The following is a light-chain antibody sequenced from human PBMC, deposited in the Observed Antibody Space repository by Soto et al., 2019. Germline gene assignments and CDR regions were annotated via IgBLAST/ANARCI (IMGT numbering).Light chain of an antibody. J-gene: IGKJ4*01. CDR1: QSVSSSH. Sequence: DIVLTQSPGTLSLPPGERAILSCSASQSVSSSHLAWYQQKPGQAPRLLIYGASSRATGIPDRFSGRGSGTDFTLTISRLEPEDFAVYYCQQYGTSPPALTFGGGTKVEIK. CDR3: QQYGTSPPALT. CDR2: GAS. V-gene: IGKV3-20*01.